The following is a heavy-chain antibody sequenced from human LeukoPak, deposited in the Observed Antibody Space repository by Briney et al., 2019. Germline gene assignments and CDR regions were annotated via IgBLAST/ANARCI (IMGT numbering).Heavy chain of an antibody. CDR2: INPSGGST. Sequence: GASVKVSCKASGYTFTSYYMHWVRQAPGQGLEWMGIINPSGGSTSYAQKFQGRVTMTRDTSTSTVYMELSSLRSEDTAVYYCARDIMSLSSGWSVAFDIWGQGTMVTVSS. V-gene: IGHV1-46*01. D-gene: IGHD6-19*01. J-gene: IGHJ3*02. CDR1: GYTFTSYY. CDR3: ARDIMSLSSGWSVAFDI.